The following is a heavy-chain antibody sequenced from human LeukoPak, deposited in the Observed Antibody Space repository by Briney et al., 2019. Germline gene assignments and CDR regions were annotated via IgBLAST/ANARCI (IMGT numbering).Heavy chain of an antibody. V-gene: IGHV3-23*01. CDR3: AHDGEARDYFDY. D-gene: IGHD4-17*01. Sequence: ETLSLTCAVYGGSFSGYYWSWIRQPPGKGLEWVSAISGSGGSTYYADSVKGRFTISRDNSKNTLYLQMNSLRAEDTAVYYCAHDGEARDYFDYWGQGTLVTVSS. CDR1: GGSFSGYY. J-gene: IGHJ4*02. CDR2: ISGSGGST.